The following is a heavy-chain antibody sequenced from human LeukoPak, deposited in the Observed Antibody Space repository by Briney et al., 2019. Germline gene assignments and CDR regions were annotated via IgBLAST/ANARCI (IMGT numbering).Heavy chain of an antibody. D-gene: IGHD6-19*01. J-gene: IGHJ4*02. Sequence: PGGSLRLSCAASGFSFADYDMSWVRQAPGKGLEWISGINGNGRSTGYADSVKGRFTISRGNAKNSLYLQMNSLRAEDTALYYCARDFSSGLTPGRDYWGQGTLVTVSS. CDR3: ARDFSSGLTPGRDY. CDR2: INGNGRST. CDR1: GFSFADYD. V-gene: IGHV3-20*04.